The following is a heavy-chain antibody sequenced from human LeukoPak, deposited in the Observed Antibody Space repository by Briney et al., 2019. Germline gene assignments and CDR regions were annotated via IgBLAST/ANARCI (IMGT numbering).Heavy chain of an antibody. CDR1: GGTFSTYA. D-gene: IGHD2-2*01. CDR3: ARDRRSRYCSSTRCYLGCFDP. J-gene: IGHJ5*02. V-gene: IGHV1-69*13. CDR2: IIPTFGTA. Sequence: SVKVSCKASGGTFSTYAISWVRQAPGQGLEWMGGIIPTFGTAKYAQKFQGRVTITADESTSTAYMELSSLRSEDTAVYYCARDRRSRYCSSTRCYLGCFDPWSQGTLVTVSS.